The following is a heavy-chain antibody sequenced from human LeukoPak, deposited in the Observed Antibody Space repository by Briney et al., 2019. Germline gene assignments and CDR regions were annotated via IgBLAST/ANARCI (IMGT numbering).Heavy chain of an antibody. CDR2: ISSSSSTI. CDR3: ARDPEAHYYYYMDV. V-gene: IGHV3-48*01. Sequence: GGSLRLSCAASGFTFSSYSMNWVRQAPGKGLEWVSYISSSSSTIYYADSVKGRFTISRDNAKNSLYLQMNSLRAEETAVYYCARDPEAHYYYYMDVWGKGTTVTVSS. CDR1: GFTFSSYS. J-gene: IGHJ6*03.